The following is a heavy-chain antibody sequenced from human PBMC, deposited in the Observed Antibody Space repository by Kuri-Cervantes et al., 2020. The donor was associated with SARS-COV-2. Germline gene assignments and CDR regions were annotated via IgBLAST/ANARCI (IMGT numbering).Heavy chain of an antibody. CDR2: IKEDGSGQ. D-gene: IGHD3-3*01. J-gene: IGHJ6*03. CDR3: AIRYTDVLGFLEWPGKTQYYYYIDV. Sequence: GESLKISCAASGFTFKNYAMNWVRQAPGKGLEWVAKIKEDGSGQYYVDSVKGRFTIFRDNAKNTLYLQINSLRAEDTAVYYCAIRYTDVLGFLEWPGKTQYYYYIDVWGKGTTVTDSS. CDR1: GFTFKNYA. V-gene: IGHV3-7*03.